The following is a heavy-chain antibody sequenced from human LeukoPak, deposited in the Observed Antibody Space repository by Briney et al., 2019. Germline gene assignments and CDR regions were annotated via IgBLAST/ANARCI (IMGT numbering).Heavy chain of an antibody. J-gene: IGHJ4*02. Sequence: SETLSLTCTVSGGSISSSDYYWGWIRQPPGKGLEWIGSIFYSGSTYYSPSLKSRVTISVGTSKNQFSLKLSSVTAADTAVYYCASGIGSSWLDYWGQGTLVTVSS. CDR1: GGSISSSDYY. V-gene: IGHV4-39*07. CDR2: IFYSGST. D-gene: IGHD6-13*01. CDR3: ASGIGSSWLDY.